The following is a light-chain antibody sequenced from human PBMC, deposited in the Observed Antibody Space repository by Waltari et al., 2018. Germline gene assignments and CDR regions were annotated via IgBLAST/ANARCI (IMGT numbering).Light chain of an antibody. CDR2: EVT. V-gene: IGLV2-8*01. CDR3: SSYAGSNTWV. J-gene: IGLJ3*02. Sequence: QSALTQPPSASGSPGQSVTISCTGTSSDVGNYDSVSWYQQHPGKAPKLMIYEVTKRPSRVPDRFSGSKSGNTASLTVSGLQAEDEANYYCSSYAGSNTWVFGGGTKLTVL. CDR1: SSDVGNYDS.